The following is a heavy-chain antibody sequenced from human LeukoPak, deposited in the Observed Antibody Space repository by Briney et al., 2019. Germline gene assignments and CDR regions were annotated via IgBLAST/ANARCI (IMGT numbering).Heavy chain of an antibody. Sequence: GGSLRLSCATSQFKFNNYGMTWVRQAPGKGLEWVSSITGSGGRTQYADSVQGRFTISRDNPKNTLYLQMNSLRAEDTAVYYCAKDGIAASPWGQGTLVTVSS. V-gene: IGHV3-23*01. D-gene: IGHD6-25*01. CDR2: ITGSGGRT. CDR3: AKDGIAASP. CDR1: QFKFNNYG. J-gene: IGHJ5*02.